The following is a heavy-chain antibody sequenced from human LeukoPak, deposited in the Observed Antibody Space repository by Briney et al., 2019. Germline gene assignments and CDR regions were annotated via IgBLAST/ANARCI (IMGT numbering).Heavy chain of an antibody. D-gene: IGHD3-9*01. Sequence: SETLSLTCTVSGGSISSYYWSWIRQPPGKGPEWIGYIYYSGSTNYNPSLKSRVTISVDTSKNQFSLKLSSVTAADTAVYYCARGYYDILTGYYDAFDIWGQGTMVTVSS. J-gene: IGHJ3*02. V-gene: IGHV4-59*01. CDR3: ARGYYDILTGYYDAFDI. CDR2: IYYSGST. CDR1: GGSISSYY.